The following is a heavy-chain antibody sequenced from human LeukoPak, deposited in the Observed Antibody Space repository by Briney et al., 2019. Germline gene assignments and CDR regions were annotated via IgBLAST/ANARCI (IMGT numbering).Heavy chain of an antibody. V-gene: IGHV4-31*03. CDR1: GGSISSGGYY. J-gene: IGHJ6*02. Sequence: PSETLSLTCTVSGGSISSGGYYWSWIRQHPGKGLEWIGYIYYSGSTYYNPSLKSRVTTSVDTSKNQFSLKLSSVTAADTAVYYCARGPKDIVLMVPYYYGMDVWGQGTTVTVSS. CDR3: ARGPKDIVLMVPYYYGMDV. CDR2: IYYSGST. D-gene: IGHD2-8*01.